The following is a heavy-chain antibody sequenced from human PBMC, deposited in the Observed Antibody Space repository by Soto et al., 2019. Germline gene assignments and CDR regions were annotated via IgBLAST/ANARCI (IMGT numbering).Heavy chain of an antibody. CDR2: ISSSSSYI. CDR1: GFTFSSYS. CDR3: ARVHDFWSGYYLMVFGFGDY. J-gene: IGHJ4*02. D-gene: IGHD3-3*01. V-gene: IGHV3-21*01. Sequence: GGSLRLSCAASGFTFSSYSMNWVRQAPGKGLEWVSSISSSSSYIYYADSVKGRFTISRDNAKNALYLQMNSLRAEDTAVYYCARVHDFWSGYYLMVFGFGDYWGQGTLVTVSS.